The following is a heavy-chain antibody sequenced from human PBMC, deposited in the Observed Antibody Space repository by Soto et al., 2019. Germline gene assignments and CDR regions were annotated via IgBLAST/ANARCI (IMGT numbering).Heavy chain of an antibody. Sequence: SVKVSCKASGGTFSSYAISWVRQAPGHGLEWMGGIIPIFGTANYAQKFQGRVTIPADESTSTAYMELSSLRTEDTAVYYCALRFGELPYYSYGMDVWGQGPPVTASS. J-gene: IGHJ6*02. CDR3: ALRFGELPYYSYGMDV. CDR1: GGTFSSYA. D-gene: IGHD3-10*01. V-gene: IGHV1-69*13. CDR2: IIPIFGTA.